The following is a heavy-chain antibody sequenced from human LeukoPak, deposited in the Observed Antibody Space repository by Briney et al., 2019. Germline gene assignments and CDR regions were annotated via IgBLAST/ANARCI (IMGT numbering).Heavy chain of an antibody. CDR2: INPNSGGT. J-gene: IGHJ3*02. Sequence: RASVKVSCKASGYTFTGYYMHWVRQAPGHGLEWMGWINPNSGGTNYAQKFQGRVTMTRDTSISTAYMELSRLRSDDTAVYYCARVEYCSGGSCYPHDAFDIWGQGTLVTVSS. CDR1: GYTFTGYY. CDR3: ARVEYCSGGSCYPHDAFDI. D-gene: IGHD2-15*01. V-gene: IGHV1-2*02.